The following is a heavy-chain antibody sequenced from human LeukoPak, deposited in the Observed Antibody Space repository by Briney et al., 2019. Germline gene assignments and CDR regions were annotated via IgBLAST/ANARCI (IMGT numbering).Heavy chain of an antibody. V-gene: IGHV3-23*01. Sequence: PGGSLRLSCAASGFTFSSYAMSWVRQAPGKGLEWVSAISGSGGSTYYADSVKGRFTISRDNSKNTLYLQMNSLRAEDTAVYYCAKATRGPPGPHDSSGYYEYYFDYWGQGTLVTVSS. CDR3: AKATRGPPGPHDSSGYYEYYFDY. D-gene: IGHD3-22*01. CDR2: ISGSGGST. CDR1: GFTFSSYA. J-gene: IGHJ4*02.